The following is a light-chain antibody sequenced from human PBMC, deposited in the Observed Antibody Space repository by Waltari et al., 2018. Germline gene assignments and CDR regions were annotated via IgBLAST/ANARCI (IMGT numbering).Light chain of an antibody. CDR3: LVWHSTIDHQGV. CDR2: YDS. Sequence: SYVVTQSPSVSVSPAEAARITCGGHNTRSRSVHWYQQRPGQAPVLVISYDSDRPAGIPERFSGSNSGNTATLTISWVEAEDEADYDCLVWHSTIDHQGVFGGGTKLTVL. CDR1: NTRSRS. J-gene: IGLJ2*01. V-gene: IGLV3-21*04.